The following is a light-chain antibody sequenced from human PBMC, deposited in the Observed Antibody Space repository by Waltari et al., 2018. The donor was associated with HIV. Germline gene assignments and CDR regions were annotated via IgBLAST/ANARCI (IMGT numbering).Light chain of an antibody. CDR3: QQYDNWPPWT. CDR2: GVS. V-gene: IGKV3-15*01. J-gene: IGKJ1*01. Sequence: EIVMTQSPATLSVSPGERATLSCRASQSIAKNLAWYQQKPGQAPRLLIYGVSTRATGIPARFIGSGSWTEFTLTISSLQSEDFAVYYCQQYDNWPPWTFGQGTKVEI. CDR1: QSIAKN.